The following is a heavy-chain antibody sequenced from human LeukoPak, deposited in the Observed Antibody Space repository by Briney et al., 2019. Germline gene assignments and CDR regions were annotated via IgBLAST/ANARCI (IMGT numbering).Heavy chain of an antibody. V-gene: IGHV3-23*01. D-gene: IGHD3-9*01. Sequence: GGSLRLSCAASGFTFSNSSMSWVRQAPGKGLEWVSSIGGSSGSTYYADSVKGRFTISRDDSKNTLYLQMNSLRAEDTAVYYCARYYTGYYPYFDYWGQGTLVTVSS. J-gene: IGHJ4*02. CDR1: GFTFSNSS. CDR3: ARYYTGYYPYFDY. CDR2: IGGSSGST.